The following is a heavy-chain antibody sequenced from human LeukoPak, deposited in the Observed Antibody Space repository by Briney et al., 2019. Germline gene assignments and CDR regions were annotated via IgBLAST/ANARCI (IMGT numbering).Heavy chain of an antibody. V-gene: IGHV1-8*01. D-gene: IGHD3-10*01. J-gene: IGHJ5*02. CDR3: ARGDTMVRGESNWFDP. Sequence: ASVTVSCKASGYTFTSYDINWVRQATGQGLEWMGWMNPNSGNTGYAQKFQGRVTMTRNTSISTAYMELSSLRSEDTAVYYCARGDTMVRGESNWFDPWGQGTLVTVSS. CDR1: GYTFTSYD. CDR2: MNPNSGNT.